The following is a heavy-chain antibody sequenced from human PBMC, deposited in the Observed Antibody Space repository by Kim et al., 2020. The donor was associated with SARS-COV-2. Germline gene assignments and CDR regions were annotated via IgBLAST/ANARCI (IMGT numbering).Heavy chain of an antibody. CDR2: IIYSGNT. V-gene: IGHV4-39*01. CDR3: ARLVSENSAVEY. J-gene: IGHJ4*02. Sequence: SETLSLTCTVSGDSISRSSNYWGWIRQPPGKGLEWIGSIIYSGNTYYNPSLNSRVTISVDTSKNPFSLKMRSVTAADTAVYYCARLVSENSAVEYWGQGTLVTVSS. CDR1: GDSISRSSNY.